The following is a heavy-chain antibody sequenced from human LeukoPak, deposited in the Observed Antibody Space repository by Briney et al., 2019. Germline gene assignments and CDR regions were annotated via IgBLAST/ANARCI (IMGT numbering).Heavy chain of an antibody. CDR2: ISAYNGNT. D-gene: IGHD3-16*02. Sequence: ASVKVSCKASGYTFTGYYMHWARQAPGQGLEWMGWISAYNGNTNYAQKLQGRVTMTTDTSTSTAYMELRSLRSDDTAVYYCARVGRVQNAYYDYVWGSYLDYWGQGTLVTVSS. J-gene: IGHJ4*02. CDR3: ARVGRVQNAYYDYVWGSYLDY. CDR1: GYTFTGYY. V-gene: IGHV1-18*04.